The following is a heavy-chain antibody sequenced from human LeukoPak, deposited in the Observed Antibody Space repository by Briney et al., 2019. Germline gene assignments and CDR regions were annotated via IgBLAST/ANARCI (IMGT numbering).Heavy chain of an antibody. CDR1: GYSFTSYC. J-gene: IGHJ6*03. CDR2: IYPGDSDT. CDR3: ARHREQPEYSSSSWHYYYYMDV. V-gene: IGHV5-51*01. Sequence: GESLKISCKVSGYSFTSYCIGWVRQMPGKGLEWMGIIYPGDSDTRYSPSFQGQVTISADKSISTAYLQWSSLKASDTAMYYCARHREQPEYSSSSWHYYYYMDVWGQGTTVTVSS. D-gene: IGHD6-6*01.